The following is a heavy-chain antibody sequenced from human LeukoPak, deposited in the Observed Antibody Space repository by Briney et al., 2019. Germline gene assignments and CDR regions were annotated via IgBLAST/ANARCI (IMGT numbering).Heavy chain of an antibody. V-gene: IGHV1-69*13. CDR1: GGTFSSYA. CDR3: ARGVVVTARYYFDF. J-gene: IGHJ4*02. Sequence: SVKVSCKASGGTFSSYAITWVRQAPGQGLEWMGGIIPIFGTANYAQKFQGRVTINVDESTSTAYMELSSLRSEDTAVYYCARGVVVTARYYFDFWDQGTLVSVSS. D-gene: IGHD3-22*01. CDR2: IIPIFGTA.